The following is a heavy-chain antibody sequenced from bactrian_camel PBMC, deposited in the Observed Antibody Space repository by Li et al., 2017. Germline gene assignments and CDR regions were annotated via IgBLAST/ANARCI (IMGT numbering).Heavy chain of an antibody. V-gene: IGHV3-3*01. CDR1: GDPYSRNR. CDR3: AAGRYGVGCGGGQKAADYEY. D-gene: IGHD6*01. J-gene: IGHJ4*01. Sequence: HVQLVESGGGSVQAGGSLRLSCAASGDPYSRNRMAWFRQVPGKEREGVAVIYRRDEIINYADSVKGRFTISKDNAKNTLYLQMNNLKPEDTAMYYCAAGRYGVGCGGGQKAADYEYWGQGTQVTVS. CDR2: IYRRDEII.